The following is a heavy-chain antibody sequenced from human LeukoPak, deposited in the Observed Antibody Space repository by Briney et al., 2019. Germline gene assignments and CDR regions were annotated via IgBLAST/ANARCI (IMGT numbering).Heavy chain of an antibody. Sequence: QPSETLSLTCTVSGGSISNYYWNWIRQPLGKGLEWLGYIYYSGTTNYNPSLKSRVSMSVDTSKNQFSLKLSSVTAADTAVYYCASKGNSGSYYIRSNWFDPWGQGTLVTVSS. J-gene: IGHJ5*02. CDR2: IYYSGTT. CDR1: GGSISNYY. V-gene: IGHV4-59*12. D-gene: IGHD1-26*01. CDR3: ASKGNSGSYYIRSNWFDP.